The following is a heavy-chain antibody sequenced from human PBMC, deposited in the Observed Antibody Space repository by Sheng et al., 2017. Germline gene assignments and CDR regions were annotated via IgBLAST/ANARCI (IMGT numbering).Heavy chain of an antibody. D-gene: IGHD3-16*01. CDR2: INAGNGNT. J-gene: IGHJ4*02. Sequence: QVQLVQSGAEVKKPGASVKVSCKASGYTFTSYAMHWVRQAPGQRLEWMGWINAGNGNTKYSQKFQGRVTITRDTSASTAYMELSSLRSEDTAVYYCARDPDWVVGGYFDYWGQGTLVTVSS. V-gene: IGHV1-3*01. CDR3: ARDPDWVVGGYFDY. CDR1: GYTFTSYA.